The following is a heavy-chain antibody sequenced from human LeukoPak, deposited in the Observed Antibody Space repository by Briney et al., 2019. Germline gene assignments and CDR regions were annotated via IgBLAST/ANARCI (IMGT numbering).Heavy chain of an antibody. CDR2: ISGSGGST. Sequence: PGGSLRLSCAASGFTFSSYAMSWVRQAPGKGLEWVSAISGSGGSTYYADSVKGRFTISRDNSKNTLYLQMNSLRAEDTAVYYCAKDLMDFWSGYPPRGGIDYWGQGTLVTVSS. J-gene: IGHJ4*02. CDR1: GFTFSSYA. CDR3: AKDLMDFWSGYPPRGGIDY. V-gene: IGHV3-23*01. D-gene: IGHD3-3*01.